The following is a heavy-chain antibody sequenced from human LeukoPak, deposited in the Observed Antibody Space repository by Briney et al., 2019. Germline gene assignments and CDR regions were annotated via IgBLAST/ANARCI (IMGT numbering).Heavy chain of an antibody. V-gene: IGHV4-59*01. D-gene: IGHD5-18*01. Sequence: SETLSLTCTVSGGSISTYYWSWIRQPPGKGLEWIGYIYYSGSTNYNPSLKSRVTISVDTSENQFSLKLSSVTAADTAVYYCARKVVGYSYDYFDYWGQGTLVTVSS. J-gene: IGHJ4*02. CDR2: IYYSGST. CDR3: ARKVVGYSYDYFDY. CDR1: GGSISTYY.